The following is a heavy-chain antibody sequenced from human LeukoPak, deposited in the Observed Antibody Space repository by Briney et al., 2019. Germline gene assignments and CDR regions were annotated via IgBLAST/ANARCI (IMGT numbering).Heavy chain of an antibody. CDR3: AREGGPYRPLDY. Sequence: SETLSLTCAVYGGSFSGYYWSWFRQPPGKGLEWIGEVHLIGTTNYNPSLQNRLTMSVDFSENHISLKLTSVTAADTAIYYCAREGGPYRPLDYSGQGTLVTVSS. CDR2: VHLIGTT. V-gene: IGHV4-34*10. J-gene: IGHJ4*02. CDR1: GGSFSGYY.